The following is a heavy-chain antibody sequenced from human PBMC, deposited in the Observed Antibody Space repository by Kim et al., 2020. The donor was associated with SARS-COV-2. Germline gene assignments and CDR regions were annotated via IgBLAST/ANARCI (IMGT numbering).Heavy chain of an antibody. D-gene: IGHD1-26*01. V-gene: IGHV3-33*01. CDR3: ARDLWYSGSYYLDY. Sequence: GGSLRLSCAASGFTFSSYGMHWVRQAPGKGLQWVAVIWYDGSKKYYADSVKGRFTISRDNSNNTLYLQMDSLRAEDTAVYYCARDLWYSGSYYLDYWGQGALVTASS. CDR1: GFTFSSYG. J-gene: IGHJ4*02. CDR2: IWYDGSKK.